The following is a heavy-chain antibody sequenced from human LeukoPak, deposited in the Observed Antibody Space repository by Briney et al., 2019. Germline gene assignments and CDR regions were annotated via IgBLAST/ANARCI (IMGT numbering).Heavy chain of an antibody. D-gene: IGHD2-2*01. V-gene: IGHV3-21*01. J-gene: IGHJ3*02. CDR1: GLNFNTYA. CDR2: LTSGSSYI. CDR3: ARTLGDQLLDAFDM. Sequence: EGSLRLSCAASGLNFNTYAMNWVRQAPGKGLEWVSSLTSGSSYIYYADSVKGRFTISRDNAKNSLFLQMNSLRVEDTAVYYCARTLGDQLLDAFDMWGQGTMVTVSS.